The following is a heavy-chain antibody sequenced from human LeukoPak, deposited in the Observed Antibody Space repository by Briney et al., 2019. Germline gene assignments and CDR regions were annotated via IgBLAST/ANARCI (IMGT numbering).Heavy chain of an antibody. CDR3: ARDRGYSYGTNYYYYGMDV. CDR1: GFTVSSNY. V-gene: IGHV3-11*01. Sequence: GGSLRLSCAASGFTVSSNYMSWIRQAPGKGLEWVSYISSSGSTIYYADSVKGRFTISRDNAKNSLYLQMNSLRAEDTAVYYCARDRGYSYGTNYYYYGMDVWGQGTTVTVSS. D-gene: IGHD5-18*01. CDR2: ISSSGSTI. J-gene: IGHJ6*02.